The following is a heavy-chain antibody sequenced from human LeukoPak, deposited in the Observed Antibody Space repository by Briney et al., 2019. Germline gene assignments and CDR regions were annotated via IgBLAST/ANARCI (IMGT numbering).Heavy chain of an antibody. CDR1: ELNFGDYA. CDR2: IRRTAYGGTT. Sequence: NPGRSLRLSCTASELNFGDYAISWVRQAPGKGLEWIGFIRRTAYGGTTECAASVKGRFIISRDDSKDIAYLQMNSLKIEDTAVYYCTRDGYGDFGKLGGQGTLVTVSS. V-gene: IGHV3-49*04. CDR3: TRDGYGDFGKL. J-gene: IGHJ4*02. D-gene: IGHD4-17*01.